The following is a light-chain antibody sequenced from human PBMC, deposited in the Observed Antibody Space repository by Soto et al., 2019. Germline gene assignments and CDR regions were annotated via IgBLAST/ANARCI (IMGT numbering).Light chain of an antibody. CDR2: AAS. V-gene: IGKV1-6*01. CDR3: LQDYNYPRT. J-gene: IGKJ1*01. Sequence: AIQMTQSPTSLSASVVDRVTITCRASQDIRNDLGWYQHKPGKAPQLLIYAASTLQSGVPSRFSGSGSGTDFTLTISSLQPEDFATYYCLQDYNYPRTFGQGTKVEIK. CDR1: QDIRND.